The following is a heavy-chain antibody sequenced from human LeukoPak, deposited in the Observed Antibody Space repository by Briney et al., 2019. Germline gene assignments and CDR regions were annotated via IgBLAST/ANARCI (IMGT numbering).Heavy chain of an antibody. CDR1: GYTLTELS. CDR3: ATTFIAPYYFDY. D-gene: IGHD3-16*02. CDR2: FDPEDGET. Sequence: ASVKVSCKVSGYTLTELSMHWVRQAPGKGLEWMGGFDPEDGETICAQKFQGRVTMTEDTSTDTAYMELSSLRSEDTAVYYCATTFIAPYYFDYWGQGTLVTVSS. J-gene: IGHJ4*02. V-gene: IGHV1-24*01.